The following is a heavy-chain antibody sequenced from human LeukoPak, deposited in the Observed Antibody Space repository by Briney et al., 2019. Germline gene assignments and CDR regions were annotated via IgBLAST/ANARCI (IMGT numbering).Heavy chain of an antibody. D-gene: IGHD3-3*01. CDR3: ARARGEQDFWSGYYTAWRAEYYFDY. CDR2: INPNSGGT. J-gene: IGHJ4*02. V-gene: IGHV1-2*04. Sequence: GASVKVSCKASGYTFTGYYMHWVRQAPGQGLEWMGWINPNSGGTNYAQKFQGWVTMTRDTSISTAYMELSRLRSDDTAVYYCARARGEQDFWSGYYTAWRAEYYFDYWGQGTLVTVSS. CDR1: GYTFTGYY.